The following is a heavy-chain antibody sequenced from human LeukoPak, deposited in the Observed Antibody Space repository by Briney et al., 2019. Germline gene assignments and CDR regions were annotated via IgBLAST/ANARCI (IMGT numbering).Heavy chain of an antibody. J-gene: IGHJ5*02. CDR3: ARATVGIVGATRRSWFDP. CDR2: INHSGST. V-gene: IGHV4-34*01. CDR1: GGSFSGYY. Sequence: SETLSLTCAVYGGSFSGYYWSWIRQPPGKGLEWIGEINHSGSTNYNPSLKSRVTISVDTSKNQFSLKLSSVTAADTAVYYCARATVGIVGATRRSWFDPWGQGTLVTVSS. D-gene: IGHD1-26*01.